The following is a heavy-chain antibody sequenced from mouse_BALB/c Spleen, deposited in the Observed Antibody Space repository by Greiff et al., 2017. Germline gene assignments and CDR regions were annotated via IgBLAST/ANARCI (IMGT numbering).Heavy chain of an antibody. D-gene: IGHD4-1*01. Sequence: VQLQESGPGLVAPSQSLSITCTVSVFSLTSYGVHWVRQPPGKGLEWLGVIWAGGSTNYNSALMSRLSISKDNSKSQVFLKMNSLQTDDTAMYYCARYPLNWDDYAMDYWGQGTSVTVSS. CDR2: IWAGGST. CDR3: ARYPLNWDDYAMDY. CDR1: VFSLTSYG. J-gene: IGHJ4*01. V-gene: IGHV2-9*02.